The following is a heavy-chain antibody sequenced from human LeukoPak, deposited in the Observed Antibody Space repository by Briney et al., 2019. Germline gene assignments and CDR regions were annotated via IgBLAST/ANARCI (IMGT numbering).Heavy chain of an antibody. CDR2: ISAYNGNT. V-gene: IGHV1-18*04. CDR3: ARGLRYSSSWYYFDY. D-gene: IGHD6-13*01. CDR1: GYTFTSYD. Sequence: ASVKVSCKASGYTFTSYDISWVRQAPGQGLEWMGWISAYNGNTNYAQKLQGRVTMTTDTSTSTAYMELRSLRSDDTAVYYRARGLRYSSSWYYFDYWGQGTLVTVSS. J-gene: IGHJ4*02.